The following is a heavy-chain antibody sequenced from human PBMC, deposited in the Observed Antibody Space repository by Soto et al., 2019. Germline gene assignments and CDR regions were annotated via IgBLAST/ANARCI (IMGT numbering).Heavy chain of an antibody. J-gene: IGHJ4*02. CDR2: IYYGGST. D-gene: IGHD6-13*01. CDR1: GGSISSSSYY. CDR3: ARRSNSGWFFDY. V-gene: IGHV4-39*01. Sequence: SETLSLTCTVSGGSISSSSYYWGWIRQPPGKGLEWIGTIYYGGSTSYNPSLKSRVIISVDTSKNQFSLKLSSVTAADTALYDCARRSNSGWFFDYWGQGTLVTVSS.